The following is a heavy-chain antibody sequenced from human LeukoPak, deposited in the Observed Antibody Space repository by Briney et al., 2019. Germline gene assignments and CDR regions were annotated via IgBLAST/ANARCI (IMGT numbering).Heavy chain of an antibody. J-gene: IGHJ6*03. V-gene: IGHV4-59*01. CDR1: GGSISSYY. Sequence: SETLSLTCTVSGGSISSYYWSWIRQPPGKGLEWIGCIYYSGSTNYNPSFKSRVTISVDTSKNQFSLKLSSVTAADTAVYYCARGGYCSGGSCDSFYYYYYMDVWGKGTTVTVSS. D-gene: IGHD2-15*01. CDR2: IYYSGST. CDR3: ARGGYCSGGSCDSFYYYYYMDV.